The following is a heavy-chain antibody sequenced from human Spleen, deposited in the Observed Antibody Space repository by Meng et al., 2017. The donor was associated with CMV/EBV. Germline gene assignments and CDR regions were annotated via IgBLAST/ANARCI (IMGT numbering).Heavy chain of an antibody. Sequence: AVYCGSFSGYYWSWIRQPPGKGLEWIGEINHSGSTNYNPSLKSRVTISVDTSKNQFSLKLSSVTAADTAVYYCASEYYYDSSGYAYWGQGTLVTVSS. CDR1: CGSFSGYY. CDR2: INHSGST. J-gene: IGHJ4*02. V-gene: IGHV4-34*01. D-gene: IGHD3-22*01. CDR3: ASEYYYDSSGYAY.